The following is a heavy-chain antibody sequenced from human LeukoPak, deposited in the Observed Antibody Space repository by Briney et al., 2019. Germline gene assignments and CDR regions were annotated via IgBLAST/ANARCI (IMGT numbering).Heavy chain of an antibody. V-gene: IGHV4-34*01. D-gene: IGHD5-18*01. CDR1: GGFFSGYY. J-gene: IGHJ4*02. CDR3: ARGRDTTMPDKGEFDY. Sequence: KPSETLSLTCAVYGGFFSGYYWSGLRQPPGKGLEWFGEINHSGSTNYNPSLKWRVPISVDPSKNQFSLELSSVTAAETAVNYCARGRDTTMPDKGEFDYWGQGTLVSVSS. CDR2: INHSGST.